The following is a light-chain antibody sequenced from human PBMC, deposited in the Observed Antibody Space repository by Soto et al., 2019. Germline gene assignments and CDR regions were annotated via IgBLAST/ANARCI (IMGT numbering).Light chain of an antibody. J-gene: IGKJ1*01. Sequence: EIVMTQSPATLSVSPGERATLSCRASASVSSNLVWYQQKPGQAPRLLIYGASTRASGIPARFSGSGSGTDFTLTICSLQSEDFAVYYCHQNNNWPRTFGQGTKVDIK. CDR3: HQNNNWPRT. CDR1: ASVSSN. V-gene: IGKV3-15*01. CDR2: GAS.